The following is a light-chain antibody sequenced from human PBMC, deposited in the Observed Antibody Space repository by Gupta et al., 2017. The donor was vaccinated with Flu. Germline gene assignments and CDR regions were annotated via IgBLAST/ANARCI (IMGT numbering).Light chain of an antibody. Sequence: QSVLTQPPSASGTPGQRVTISCSGSRSNIGANAVSWYQQLPVTAPKLHIFNNNQRPSGFPDRFSGSKSGTSASLAISGLQSEDEDDYYCATWDDSLNGFVVFGGGTKLTVL. V-gene: IGLV1-44*01. CDR1: RSNIGANA. CDR3: ATWDDSLNGFVV. J-gene: IGLJ2*01. CDR2: NNN.